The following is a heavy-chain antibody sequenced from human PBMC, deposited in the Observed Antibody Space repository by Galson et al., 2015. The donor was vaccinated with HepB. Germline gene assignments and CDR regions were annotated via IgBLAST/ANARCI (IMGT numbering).Heavy chain of an antibody. D-gene: IGHD6-13*01. CDR2: ISSSGSTI. J-gene: IGHJ6*02. V-gene: IGHV3-48*03. CDR1: GFTFSSYE. Sequence: SLRLSCAASGFTFSSYEMNWVRQAPGKGLEWVSYISSSGSTIYYADSVKGRFTISRDNAKNSLYLQMNSLRAEDTAVYYCARDMNVLVQSYGMDVWGQGTTVTVSS. CDR3: ARDMNVLVQSYGMDV.